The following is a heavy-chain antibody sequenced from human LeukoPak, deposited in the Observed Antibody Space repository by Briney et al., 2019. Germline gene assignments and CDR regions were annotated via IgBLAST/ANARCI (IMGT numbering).Heavy chain of an antibody. CDR1: GYTFTSYY. V-gene: IGHV1-46*01. Sequence: ASVKVSCKASGYTFTSYYMHWVRQAPGQGLEWMGIINPSGGSTSYAQKFQGRVTMTRDTSTSTVYMELSSLRSEDTAVYYCATDASAVGNFWDTAMVRYYGVTSGAKGPRSPSP. J-gene: IGHJ6*02. D-gene: IGHD5-18*01. CDR3: ATDASAVGNFWDTAMVRYYGVTS. CDR2: INPSGGST.